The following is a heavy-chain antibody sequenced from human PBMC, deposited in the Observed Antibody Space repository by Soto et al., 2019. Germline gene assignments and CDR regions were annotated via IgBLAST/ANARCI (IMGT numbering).Heavy chain of an antibody. CDR3: AKGDKYYYDSSGYYGVVDY. Sequence: QVQLVESGGGVVQPGRSLRLSCAASGFTFSSYGMHWVRQAPGKGLEWVAVISYDGSNKYYADSVKGRFTISRDNSKTTLYLQMNRLRAEDTVVYYCAKGDKYYYDSSGYYGVVDYWGQGTLVTVSS. CDR1: GFTFSSYG. CDR2: ISYDGSNK. J-gene: IGHJ4*02. V-gene: IGHV3-30*18. D-gene: IGHD3-22*01.